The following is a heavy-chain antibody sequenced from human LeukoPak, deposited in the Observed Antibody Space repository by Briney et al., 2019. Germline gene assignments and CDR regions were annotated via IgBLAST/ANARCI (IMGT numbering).Heavy chain of an antibody. D-gene: IGHD2-21*02. CDR2: ISGSSSII. CDR1: GFTFSSYS. Sequence: QSGGSLRLSCAASGFTFSSYSMTWVRQAPGKGLEWVSYISGSSSIIYYADSVKGRFTISRDNAQNSLYLQMNSLRAEDTAVYFCAREEGTAIEAWGQGTLVTVSS. CDR3: AREEGTAIEA. V-gene: IGHV3-48*01. J-gene: IGHJ4*02.